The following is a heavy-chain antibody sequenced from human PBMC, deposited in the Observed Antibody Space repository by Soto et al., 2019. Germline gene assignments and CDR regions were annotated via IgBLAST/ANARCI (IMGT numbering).Heavy chain of an antibody. J-gene: IGHJ6*03. Sequence: SLKTSCQRSGYTFTSYWIGCVRPMPGEGRGWRGSIYPGDSGTRYSPSFEGQVTISADKSIRTACRRWSSLKASDTATYYCATHPVVPAAIFGPSQSYYSSYMDVWGKGTTVTVSS. CDR1: GYTFTSYW. CDR3: ATHPVVPAAIFGPSQSYYSSYMDV. D-gene: IGHD2-2*01. CDR2: IYPGDSGT. V-gene: IGHV5-51*01.